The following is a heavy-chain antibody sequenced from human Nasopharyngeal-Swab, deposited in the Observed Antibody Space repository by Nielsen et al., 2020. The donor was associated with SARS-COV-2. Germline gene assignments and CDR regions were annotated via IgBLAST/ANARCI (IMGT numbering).Heavy chain of an antibody. CDR2: INHSGST. J-gene: IGHJ4*02. CDR3: ARDPGCGSFYFDY. Sequence: WIRQPPGKGLEWIGEINHSGSTNYNPSLKSRVTISVDTSKNQFSLKLSSVTAADTAVYYCARDPGCGSFYFDYWGQGTLVTVSS. V-gene: IGHV4-34*01. D-gene: IGHD2-21*01.